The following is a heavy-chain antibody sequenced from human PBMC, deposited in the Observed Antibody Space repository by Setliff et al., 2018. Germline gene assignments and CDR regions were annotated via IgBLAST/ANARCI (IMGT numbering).Heavy chain of an antibody. Sequence: ASVKVSCKAAGYTFVSYGLSWVRQAPGQGLEWMGWISAYNGNTNYAQKLQGRVTITADESTSTAYMELSSLGSEDTAVYYCAGGQPLVRKYYYYMDVWGKGTTVTVSS. J-gene: IGHJ6*03. V-gene: IGHV1-18*01. CDR1: GYTFVSYG. CDR3: AGGQPLVRKYYYYMDV. CDR2: ISAYNGNT. D-gene: IGHD3-10*01.